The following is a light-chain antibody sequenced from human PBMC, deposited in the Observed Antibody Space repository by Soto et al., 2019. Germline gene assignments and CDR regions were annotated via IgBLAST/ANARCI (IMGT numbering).Light chain of an antibody. CDR1: QSVSSSY. CDR2: GAS. CDR3: QQDYNLLT. Sequence: PGERVTLSCRASQSVSSSYLTWYQQKPGQAPRLLIYGASTRANSIPARFSGSGSGTDFTLTISSLQPEDFAVYYCQQDYNLLTFGGGTKVEIK. V-gene: IGKV3D-7*01. J-gene: IGKJ4*01.